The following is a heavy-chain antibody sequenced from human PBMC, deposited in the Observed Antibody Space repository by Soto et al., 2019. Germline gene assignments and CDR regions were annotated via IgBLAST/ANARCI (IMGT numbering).Heavy chain of an antibody. V-gene: IGHV5-51*01. Sequence: GESLKISCQGSGYSFTTYWIVWVRQMPGKGLDCMGVIYPDDSDTIYSPSFQGQVTISADKSISTAYLQWSSLKASDTAMYYCARRGVDYYYDGTGYYHLDSCDRGTLRTVST. D-gene: IGHD3-22*01. CDR3: ARRGVDYYYDGTGYYHLDS. CDR1: GYSFTTYW. CDR2: IYPDDSDT. J-gene: IGHJ4*02.